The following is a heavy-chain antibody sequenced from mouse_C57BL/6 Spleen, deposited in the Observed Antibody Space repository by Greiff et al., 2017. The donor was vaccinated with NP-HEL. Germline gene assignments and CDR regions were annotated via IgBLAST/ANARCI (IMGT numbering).Heavy chain of an antibody. CDR1: GYTFTSYW. CDR2: IDPNSGST. D-gene: IGHD2-4*01. Sequence: QVQLQQPGAELVKPGASVKLSCKASGYTFTSYWMHWVKQRPGRGLEWIGMIDPNSGSTNYNEKFKSKATLTVDKPSSTAYMQLSSLTSEDSAVYCCARYYEDYMDYWGQGTSVTVSS. CDR3: ARYYEDYMDY. V-gene: IGHV1-64*01. J-gene: IGHJ4*01.